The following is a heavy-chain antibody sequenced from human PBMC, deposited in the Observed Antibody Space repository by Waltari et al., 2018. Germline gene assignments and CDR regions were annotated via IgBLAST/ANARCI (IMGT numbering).Heavy chain of an antibody. CDR1: GDSFSSYT. CDR2: FIPLCGTA. J-gene: IGHJ3*02. Sequence: QVQLVQSGAEVKKPGSSVKVSCKASGDSFSSYTITWERQAPGQGPEWMGGFIPLCGTANYAQKFQGRVTITADESTSTAHMELNSLRSDDTAVYYCAKEGSGDRSFDIWGQGTMVTVSS. V-gene: IGHV1-69*12. D-gene: IGHD7-27*01. CDR3: AKEGSGDRSFDI.